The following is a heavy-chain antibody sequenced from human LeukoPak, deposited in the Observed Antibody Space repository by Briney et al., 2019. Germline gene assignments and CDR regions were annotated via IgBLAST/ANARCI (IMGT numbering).Heavy chain of an antibody. Sequence: PSETLSLTCAVSGGSISSGGYSWSWIRQPPGTGLEWIGYIYHSGSPYHNPSLKSRVTISVDRSKNQFSLKLSSVTAADTAVYYCARAYYGSGSSYYFDYWGQGTLVTVSS. CDR2: IYHSGSP. J-gene: IGHJ4*02. V-gene: IGHV4-30-2*01. CDR1: GGSISSGGYS. D-gene: IGHD3-10*01. CDR3: ARAYYGSGSSYYFDY.